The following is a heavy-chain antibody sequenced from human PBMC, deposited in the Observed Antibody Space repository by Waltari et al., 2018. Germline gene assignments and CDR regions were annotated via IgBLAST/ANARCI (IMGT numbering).Heavy chain of an antibody. D-gene: IGHD3-10*01. J-gene: IGHJ4*02. V-gene: IGHV4-4*07. CDR1: GASMDNYY. CDR3: ARDLSEGWFGDQSPLGY. Sequence: QVQLQESGPGRVKPSETLSLTCTVSGASMDNYYWNWIRQPAGKGLEWIGRIYSSGFPNYNPSLESRVTMSVDTSKNQLSLEVRSVTAADTAMYYCARDLSEGWFGDQSPLGYWGQGTVVTVSA. CDR2: IYSSGFP.